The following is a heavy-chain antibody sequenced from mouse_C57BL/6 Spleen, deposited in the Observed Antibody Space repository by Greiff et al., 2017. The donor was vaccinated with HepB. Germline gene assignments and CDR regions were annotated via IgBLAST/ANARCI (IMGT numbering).Heavy chain of an antibody. V-gene: IGHV1-61*01. Sequence: QVQLQQPGAELVRPGSSVKLSCKASGYTFTSYWMDWVKQRPGQGLEWIGNIYPSDSETPYNQKFKDKATLTVDKSSSTAYMQLSSLTSEDSAVYYCARGGYDYAMDYWGQGTSVTVSS. CDR1: GYTFTSYW. J-gene: IGHJ4*01. D-gene: IGHD2-2*01. CDR2: IYPSDSET. CDR3: ARGGYDYAMDY.